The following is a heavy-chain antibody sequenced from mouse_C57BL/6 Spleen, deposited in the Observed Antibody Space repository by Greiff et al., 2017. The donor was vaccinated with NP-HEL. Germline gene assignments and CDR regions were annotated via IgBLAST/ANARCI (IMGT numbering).Heavy chain of an antibody. J-gene: IGHJ3*01. CDR3: ARWGFYYDYEGWFAY. CDR1: GYTFTSYW. Sequence: QVQLKQPGTELVKPGASVKLSCKASGYTFTSYWMHWVKQRPGQGLEWIGNINPSNGGTNYNEKFKSKATLTVDKSSSTAYMQLSSLTSEDSAVYYCARWGFYYDYEGWFAYWGQGTLVTVSA. V-gene: IGHV1-53*01. CDR2: INPSNGGT. D-gene: IGHD2-4*01.